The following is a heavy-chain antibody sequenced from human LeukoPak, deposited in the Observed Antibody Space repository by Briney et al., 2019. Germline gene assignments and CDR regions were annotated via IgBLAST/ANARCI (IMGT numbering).Heavy chain of an antibody. CDR2: IASDGSST. Sequence: GGSLRLSCAASGFTFSSYWMNWVRQAPGKGLVWVSRIASDGSSTTYADSVKGRFSISRDNAKNTLYLQMNSLRAEGTAVYYCARDSSSWCNWFDPWGQGTLVTVSS. CDR3: ARDSSSWCNWFDP. J-gene: IGHJ5*02. D-gene: IGHD6-13*01. CDR1: GFTFSSYW. V-gene: IGHV3-74*01.